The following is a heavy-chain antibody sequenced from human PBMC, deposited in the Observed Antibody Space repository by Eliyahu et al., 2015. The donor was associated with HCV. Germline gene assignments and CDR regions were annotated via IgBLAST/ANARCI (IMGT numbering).Heavy chain of an antibody. D-gene: IGHD6-13*01. Sequence: EVQLVESGGGLVKPGGTLRLSXGASGFTFXTYSLSWVRQAPGKGLEWVXSISSXGRYIYYADSMRGRLXISRDNAKNSLYLQINSLRAEDTAVYFCAREASTWSPLWYFDLWGRGTLVTVSS. CDR1: GFTFXTYS. V-gene: IGHV3-21*01. J-gene: IGHJ2*01. CDR3: AREASTWSPLWYFDL. CDR2: ISSXGRYI.